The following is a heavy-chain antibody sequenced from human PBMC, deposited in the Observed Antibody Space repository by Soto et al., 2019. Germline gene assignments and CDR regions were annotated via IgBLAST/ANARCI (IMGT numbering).Heavy chain of an antibody. D-gene: IGHD3-16*02. Sequence: AKVSCKASGYIFTSYYIHCVRQAPGQGLEWMGWINPNTGYTDYAQKFQDRVTMTGNTSITTAYMELSSLRSEDTAVYYCVRGRVMITFGVVIVIDYWGQGSPVTVSS. CDR2: INPNTGYT. J-gene: IGHJ4*02. CDR3: VRGRVMITFGVVIVIDY. V-gene: IGHV1-8*02. CDR1: GYIFTSYY.